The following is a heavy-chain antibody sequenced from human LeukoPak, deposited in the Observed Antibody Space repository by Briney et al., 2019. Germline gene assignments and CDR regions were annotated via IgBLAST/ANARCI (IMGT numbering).Heavy chain of an antibody. CDR3: ARDRCSSTSCFNDY. CDR2: ISSSSSYI. Sequence: GGSLRLSCAASGFTFSSYSMNWVRQAPGKGLEGVSSISSSSSYIYYADSVKGRFTISRDNAKNSLYLQMNSLRAEDTAVYYCARDRCSSTSCFNDYWGQGTLVTVSS. CDR1: GFTFSSYS. D-gene: IGHD2-2*01. J-gene: IGHJ4*02. V-gene: IGHV3-21*01.